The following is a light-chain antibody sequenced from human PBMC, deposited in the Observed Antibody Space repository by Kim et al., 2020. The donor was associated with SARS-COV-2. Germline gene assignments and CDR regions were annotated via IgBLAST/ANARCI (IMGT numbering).Light chain of an antibody. CDR1: QDMRND. Sequence: ASVGDRVTITCRASQDMRNDLGWYQQNPGRAPKRLIYGASSLQSGVPSRFSGSGSGTEFTPTISSVQPEDFATYFCLQHSTYPITFGQGTRLEIK. J-gene: IGKJ5*01. CDR3: LQHSTYPIT. CDR2: GAS. V-gene: IGKV1-17*01.